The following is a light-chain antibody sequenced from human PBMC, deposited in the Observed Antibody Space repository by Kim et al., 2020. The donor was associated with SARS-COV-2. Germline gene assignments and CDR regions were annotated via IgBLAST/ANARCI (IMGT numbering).Light chain of an antibody. CDR3: QQYSSSPAT. CDR1: QSVSSNY. V-gene: IGKV3-20*01. J-gene: IGKJ1*01. Sequence: PGGRATPSCRASQSVSSNYLAWYQQKPGQAPRLLIYGASSRATGIPDRFSGSGSGTDFTLTITRLEPEDFAVYYCQQYSSSPATFGQGTKVDIK. CDR2: GAS.